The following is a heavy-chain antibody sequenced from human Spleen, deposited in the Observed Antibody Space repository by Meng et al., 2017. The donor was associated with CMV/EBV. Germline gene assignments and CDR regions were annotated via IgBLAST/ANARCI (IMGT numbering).Heavy chain of an antibody. CDR2: ISNSGSTI. Sequence: GGSLRLSCAASGFTFSVYEMNWVRQAPGKGLEWVSYISNSGSTIYYADSVKGRFTISRDNAKNSLYLQMNSLRAEDTAVYYCVREGGDFWSGYFYWGQGTLVTVSS. J-gene: IGHJ4*02. D-gene: IGHD3-3*01. V-gene: IGHV3-48*03. CDR1: GFTFSVYE. CDR3: VREGGDFWSGYFY.